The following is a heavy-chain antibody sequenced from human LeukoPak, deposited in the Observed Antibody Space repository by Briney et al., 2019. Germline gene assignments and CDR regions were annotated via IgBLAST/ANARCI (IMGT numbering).Heavy chain of an antibody. J-gene: IGHJ4*02. CDR1: GFTFSSYS. D-gene: IGHD4-17*01. V-gene: IGHV3-21*01. CDR2: ISSSSSYI. CDR3: ARDLHDYGAHFDY. Sequence: GGSLRLSCAASGFTFSSYSMNWVRQAPGKGLEWVSSISSSSSYIYYADSVKGRFTISRDNAKNSLYLQMNSLRAEDTAVYYCARDLHDYGAHFDYWGQGTLVTVSS.